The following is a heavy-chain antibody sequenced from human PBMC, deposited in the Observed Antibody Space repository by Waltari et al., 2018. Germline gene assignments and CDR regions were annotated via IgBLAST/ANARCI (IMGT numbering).Heavy chain of an antibody. CDR2: VYYTGNT. V-gene: IGHV4-59*01. CDR3: ARGGKMGIVRYYRDY. D-gene: IGHD1-26*01. CDR1: GGSFTSYY. J-gene: IGHJ4*02. Sequence: QVQLQESGPGLVKASETLSLTCSVSGGSFTSYYWSWIRQSQGKGLEWIGYVYYTGNTNYDRSRKSRGTISLDTSKDQFSRNLASGTAADTAVDYCARGGKMGIVRYYRDYWGQGTVVGVSS.